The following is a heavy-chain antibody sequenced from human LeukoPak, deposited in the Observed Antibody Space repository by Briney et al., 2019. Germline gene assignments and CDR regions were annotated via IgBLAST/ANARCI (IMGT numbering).Heavy chain of an antibody. CDR1: TYSFTSYW. CDR2: ISPGDSDT. Sequence: GESLKISCRGSTYSFTSYWIGWVRQMPGKGLEWMGIISPGDSDTRYSPSFQGQVTISADKSSSTAYLQWSSLKASDSAMYYCARGPYCSGGSCYFDYWGQGTLVTVSS. V-gene: IGHV5-51*01. CDR3: ARGPYCSGGSCYFDY. J-gene: IGHJ4*02. D-gene: IGHD2-15*01.